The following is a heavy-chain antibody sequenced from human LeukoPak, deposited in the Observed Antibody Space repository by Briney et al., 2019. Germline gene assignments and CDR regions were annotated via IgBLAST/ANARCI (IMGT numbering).Heavy chain of an antibody. J-gene: IGHJ4*02. V-gene: IGHV3-11*01. CDR1: GFIFDHFG. Sequence: PGGSLRLSCAPSGFIFDHFGMSWLRQAPGKGLEWVSYISSSGSTIYYADSVKGRFTISRDNAKNSLYLQMNSLRAEDTAVYYCARDWVERQGPAIPEYWGQGTLVTVSS. D-gene: IGHD1-1*01. CDR3: ARDWVERQGPAIPEY. CDR2: ISSSGSTI.